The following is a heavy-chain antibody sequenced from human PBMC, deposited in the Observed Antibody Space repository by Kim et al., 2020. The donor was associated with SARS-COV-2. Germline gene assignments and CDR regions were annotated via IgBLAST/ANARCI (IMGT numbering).Heavy chain of an antibody. D-gene: IGHD6-13*01. J-gene: IGHJ4*02. V-gene: IGHV1-24*01. CDR3: ATASYSSSWYFFDY. Sequence: AQQFQGRGTMTEDTSTDTAYMELSSLRSEDTAVYYCATASYSSSWYFFDYWGQGTLVTVSS.